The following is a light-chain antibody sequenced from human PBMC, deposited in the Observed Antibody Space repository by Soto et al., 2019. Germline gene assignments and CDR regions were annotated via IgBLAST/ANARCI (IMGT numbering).Light chain of an antibody. CDR3: QKYNIAPL. V-gene: IGKV1-27*01. CDR1: QDISNF. J-gene: IGKJ4*01. Sequence: DIPMTQSPSSLSASVGDRVTITCRASQDISNFLAWYQQRPGKVPRLLIYAASTLQSGVPGRFSGSGAGTLFTLTISGLQPEDVATYYCQKYNIAPLFGGGTKVEI. CDR2: AAS.